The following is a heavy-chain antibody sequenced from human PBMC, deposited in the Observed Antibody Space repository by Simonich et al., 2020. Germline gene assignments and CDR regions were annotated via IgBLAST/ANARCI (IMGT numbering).Heavy chain of an antibody. J-gene: IGHJ3*02. D-gene: IGHD1-26*01. CDR1: GFSLSTSGVG. CDR2: IYWNDDK. CDR3: AHSVGYFDI. Sequence: QITLKESGPTLVKPTQTLTLTCTFSGFSLSTSGVGVGWIRQPPGKALEWLALIYWNDDKRDSPSLKSRITSTKDTSKNQVVLTMTNMDPVDTATYYCAHSVGYFDIWGQGTMVTVSS. V-gene: IGHV2-5*01.